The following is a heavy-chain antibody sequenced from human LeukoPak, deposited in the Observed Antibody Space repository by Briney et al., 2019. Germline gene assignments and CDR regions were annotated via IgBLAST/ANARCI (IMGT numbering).Heavy chain of an antibody. Sequence: PGGSLRLSCAASGFTFSNYYMSWFRQAPGKGLEWISYINTGDGTIYYADPVKGRFTISRDNAKNSLYLQMNSLTAEDTAVYYCAKSRRSTMSPFDYWGQGTLVTVSS. CDR1: GFTFSNYY. CDR3: AKSRRSTMSPFDY. V-gene: IGHV3-11*01. J-gene: IGHJ4*02. D-gene: IGHD5/OR15-5a*01. CDR2: INTGDGTI.